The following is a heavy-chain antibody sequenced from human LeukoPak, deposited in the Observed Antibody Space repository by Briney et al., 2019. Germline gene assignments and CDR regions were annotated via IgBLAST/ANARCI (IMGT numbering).Heavy chain of an antibody. D-gene: IGHD5-24*01. J-gene: IGHJ4*02. Sequence: SETLSLTCTVSGGSISSYYWSWIRQPPGKGLEWIGYIYYSGSTNYNPPLKSRVTISVDTSKNQFSLKLSSVTAADTAVYYCARDGYNSRRFDYWGQGTLVTVSS. V-gene: IGHV4-59*01. CDR1: GGSISSYY. CDR2: IYYSGST. CDR3: ARDGYNSRRFDY.